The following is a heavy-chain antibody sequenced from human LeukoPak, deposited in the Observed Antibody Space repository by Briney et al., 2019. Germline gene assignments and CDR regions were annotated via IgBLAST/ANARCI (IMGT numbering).Heavy chain of an antibody. V-gene: IGHV3-23*01. CDR3: AKESAITMVRGVIAY. CDR2: ISGSGGST. CDR1: GFTFSSYA. D-gene: IGHD3-10*01. Sequence: GGSLRLSCAASGFTFSSYAMSWVRQAPGKGLEWVSAISGSGGSTYYEDSVKGRFTISRDNSKNTLYLQMNSLRAEDTAVYYCAKESAITMVRGVIAYWGQGTLVTVSS. J-gene: IGHJ4*02.